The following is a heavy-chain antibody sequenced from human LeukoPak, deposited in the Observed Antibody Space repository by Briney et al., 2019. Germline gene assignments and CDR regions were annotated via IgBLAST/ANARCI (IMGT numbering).Heavy chain of an antibody. J-gene: IGHJ4*02. CDR2: ISGSGGST. CDR3: AKDPPGYCSGGSCYY. CDR1: GFTFSSYA. Sequence: GGSLRLSCAASGFTFSSYAMSWVRRAPGKGLEWVSAISGSGGSTYYADSVKGRFTISRDNSKNTLYLQMNSLRAEDTAVYYCAKDPPGYCSGGSCYYWGQGTLVTVSS. V-gene: IGHV3-23*01. D-gene: IGHD2-15*01.